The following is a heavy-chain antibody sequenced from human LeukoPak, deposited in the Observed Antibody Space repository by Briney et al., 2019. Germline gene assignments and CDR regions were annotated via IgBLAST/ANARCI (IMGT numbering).Heavy chain of an antibody. CDR3: VRSVGSDWGHFDF. CDR2: ITWNSGTI. D-gene: IGHD7-27*01. J-gene: IGHJ4*02. V-gene: IGHV3-9*01. Sequence: PGGSLRLSCVASGCNFDQYAMFWVRQAPGKGLEWVTGITWNSGTIAYADSVKGRFTISRDNAKSSLYLQMNSLRTEDTALYYCVRSVGSDWGHFDFRGQGTLVSVSS. CDR1: GCNFDQYA.